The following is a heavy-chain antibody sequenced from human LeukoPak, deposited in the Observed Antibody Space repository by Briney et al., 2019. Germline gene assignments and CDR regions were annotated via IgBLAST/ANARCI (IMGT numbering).Heavy chain of an antibody. CDR3: ARDPKGPIAVVGTRGNWFDP. CDR1: GYTFTGYY. Sequence: GASVTVSCKASGYTFTGYYMHWVRQAPGQGLEWMGWINPNSGGTNYAQKFQGRATMTSDTSISTAYMELSRLRSDDTAVYYCARDPKGPIAVVGTRGNWFDPWGQGTLVTVSS. CDR2: INPNSGGT. J-gene: IGHJ5*02. V-gene: IGHV1-2*02. D-gene: IGHD6-19*01.